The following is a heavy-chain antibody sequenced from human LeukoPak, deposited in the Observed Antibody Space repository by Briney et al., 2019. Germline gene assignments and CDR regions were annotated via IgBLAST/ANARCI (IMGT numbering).Heavy chain of an antibody. J-gene: IGHJ6*02. CDR2: ISGSGSST. V-gene: IGHV3-23*01. D-gene: IGHD3-16*02. CDR1: GFTFSNFA. CDR3: ASPTSFYYYGMDV. Sequence: PGGSLRLSCAASGFTFSNFAMSWVRQAPGKGLEWVSVISGSGSSTYNVDSVKGRFTISRDNSKNTVYLQMNSLRAEDTAVYYCASPTSFYYYGMDVWGQGTTVTVSS.